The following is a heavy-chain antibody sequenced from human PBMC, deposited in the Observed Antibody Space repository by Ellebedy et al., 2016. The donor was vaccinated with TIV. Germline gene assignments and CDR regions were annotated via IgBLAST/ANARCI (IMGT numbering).Heavy chain of an antibody. J-gene: IGHJ4*02. Sequence: MPSETLSLTCAVSGGSISGYYWTWIRQPPGKGLEWIAYFYYSGNTNYSPSLKSRVTISLDTSKNQFSLKLSSVTAADTAVYYCATYTMGRLDYWGQGTLVTVSS. V-gene: IGHV4-59*08. CDR3: ATYTMGRLDY. CDR2: FYYSGNT. D-gene: IGHD1-1*01. CDR1: GGSISGYY.